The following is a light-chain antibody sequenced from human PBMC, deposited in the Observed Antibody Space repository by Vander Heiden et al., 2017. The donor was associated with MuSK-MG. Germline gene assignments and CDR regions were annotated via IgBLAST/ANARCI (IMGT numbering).Light chain of an antibody. Sequence: QSVLTQPPSVSGATRQRVTISCTGTFSNIGSNYDVHWYQQFAGTAPKLLIYGNNKRPSGVPDRFSASRSGTSASPAITGLQAEDEADYYCQYYDSLSRLIFGGGTKLTGL. CDR2: GNN. V-gene: IGLV1-40*01. CDR1: FSNIGSNYD. J-gene: IGLJ2*01. CDR3: QYYDSLSRLI.